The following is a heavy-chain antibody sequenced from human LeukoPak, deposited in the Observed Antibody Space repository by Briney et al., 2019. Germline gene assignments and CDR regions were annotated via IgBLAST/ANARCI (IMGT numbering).Heavy chain of an antibody. CDR1: GFTFSSYT. CDR2: IGTSSTTM. D-gene: IGHD3-10*02. V-gene: IGHV3-48*01. CDR3: AMFAAGGSYCDYMDV. Sequence: GGSLRLSCAASGFTFSSYTMNWVRQPPGKGLEWVSNIGTSSTTMYYADSVKGRFTISRDNAENTLYLQMNSLRADDTAVYYCAMFAAGGSYCDYMDVGGKGTTVTVSS. J-gene: IGHJ6*03.